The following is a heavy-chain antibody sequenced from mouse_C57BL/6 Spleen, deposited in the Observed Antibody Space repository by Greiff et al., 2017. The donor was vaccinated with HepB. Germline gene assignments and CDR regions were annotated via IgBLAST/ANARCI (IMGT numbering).Heavy chain of an antibody. V-gene: IGHV1-53*01. Sequence: VQLQQSGTELVKPGASVKLSCKASGYTFTSYWMHWVKQRPGQGLEWIGNINPSNGGTNYNEKFKSKATLTVDKSSSTAYMQLSSLTSEDSAVYYCASSDWDDSWFAYWGQGTLVTVSA. J-gene: IGHJ3*01. CDR3: ASSDWDDSWFAY. D-gene: IGHD4-1*01. CDR2: INPSNGGT. CDR1: GYTFTSYW.